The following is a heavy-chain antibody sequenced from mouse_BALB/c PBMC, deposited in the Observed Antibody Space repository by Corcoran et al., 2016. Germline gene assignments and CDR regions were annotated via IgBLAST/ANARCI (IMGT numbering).Heavy chain of an antibody. V-gene: IGHV14-3*02. CDR2: IDPANGNT. Sequence: EVQLQQSGAELVKPGVSVKLSCTASGFNIKDTYMHWVKQRPEQGLEWIGRIDPANGNTKYDPKFQGKATITADTSSNTAYLQLSSLTSEDTAVYYCARWLLQYFDVWGAGTTVTVSS. J-gene: IGHJ1*01. D-gene: IGHD2-3*01. CDR1: GFNIKDTY. CDR3: ARWLLQYFDV.